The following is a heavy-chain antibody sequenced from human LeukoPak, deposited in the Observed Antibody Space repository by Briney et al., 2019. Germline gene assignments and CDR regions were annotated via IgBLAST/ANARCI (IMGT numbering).Heavy chain of an antibody. V-gene: IGHV3-21*01. CDR1: RFAFNSHG. Sequence: GGSLRLSCAASRFAFNSHGMHWVRQAPGKGLEWVSSFGTRSTSIYHAGSVKGRFAISRDNAKNSLYLQMNSLRAEDTALYYCAREVSEGFDFWGQGTLVTVSS. J-gene: IGHJ4*02. CDR2: FGTRSTSI. CDR3: AREVSEGFDF. D-gene: IGHD3-22*01.